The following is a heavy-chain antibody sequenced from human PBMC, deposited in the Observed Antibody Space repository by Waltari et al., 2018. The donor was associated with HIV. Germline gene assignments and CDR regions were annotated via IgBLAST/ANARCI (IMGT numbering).Heavy chain of an antibody. CDR1: GFTFSRYA. V-gene: IGHV3-13*04. J-gene: IGHJ6*02. CDR3: ARDSRHGMDV. CDR2: SGTAGDT. Sequence: EVQLVESGGGLVQPGGSLRLSCAASGFTFSRYAMHWVRQATGKGLEWGSASGTAGDTYYPGSVKGRFTISRENAKNSLYLQMNSLRAGDTAVYYCARDSRHGMDVWGQGTTVTVSS.